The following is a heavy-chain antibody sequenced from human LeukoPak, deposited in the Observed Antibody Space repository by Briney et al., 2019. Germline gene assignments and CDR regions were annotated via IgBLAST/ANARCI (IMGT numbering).Heavy chain of an antibody. Sequence: GGSLRLSCAASGFTFSIYGMHWVRQARGKGLEWVAFIRDDGSYKYYADSVKGRFTISRDNSKNTLYLQMNSLRAEDTAVYYCAKVRGYSYGFDYWGQRTLVTVSS. D-gene: IGHD5-18*01. CDR1: GFTFSIYG. CDR2: IRDDGSYK. V-gene: IGHV3-30*02. J-gene: IGHJ4*02. CDR3: AKVRGYSYGFDY.